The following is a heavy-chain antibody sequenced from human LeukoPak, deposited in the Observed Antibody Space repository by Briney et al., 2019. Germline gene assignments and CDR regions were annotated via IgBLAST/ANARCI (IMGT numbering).Heavy chain of an antibody. J-gene: IGHJ4*02. CDR3: AREDSGYDWGLDY. CDR1: GYTFTDYY. V-gene: IGHV1-2*02. D-gene: IGHD5-12*01. Sequence: ASVKVSCKASGYTFTDYYIHWVRQAPGRALEWMGWINPDSGGTNYAQKFQGRVTMTRDTSISTAYMELSRLRFDDTAVYYCAREDSGYDWGLDYWGQGTLVTVSS. CDR2: INPDSGGT.